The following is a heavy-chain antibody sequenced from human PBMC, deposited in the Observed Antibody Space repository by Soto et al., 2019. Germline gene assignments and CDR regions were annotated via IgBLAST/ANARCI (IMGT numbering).Heavy chain of an antibody. D-gene: IGHD1-26*01. CDR3: AKNQGVELVPLSTVDWFDP. CDR1: GFIFENFG. CDR2: ISGSGFKK. V-gene: IGHV3-23*01. J-gene: IGHJ5*02. Sequence: GGSLRLSCAASGFIFENFGMSWVRQAPGKGLEWISSISGSGFKKYYADSVKGRFTISRDNSKSTVYLELNNLSAEDTAVYHCAKNQGVELVPLSTVDWFDPWGQGSVVTVSS.